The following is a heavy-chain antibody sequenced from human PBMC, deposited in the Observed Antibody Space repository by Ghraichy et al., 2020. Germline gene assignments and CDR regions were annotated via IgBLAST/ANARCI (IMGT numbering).Heavy chain of an antibody. CDR2: IYHSGST. CDR1: GGSISSGGYS. Sequence: SQTLSLTCAVSGGSISSGGYSWSWIRQPPGKGLEWIGYIYHSGSTYYNPSLKSRVTISVDRSKNQFSLKLSSVTAADTAVYYCARVHYYDSSGYYLYYFDYWGQGTLVTVSS. D-gene: IGHD3-22*01. V-gene: IGHV4-30-2*01. J-gene: IGHJ4*02. CDR3: ARVHYYDSSGYYLYYFDY.